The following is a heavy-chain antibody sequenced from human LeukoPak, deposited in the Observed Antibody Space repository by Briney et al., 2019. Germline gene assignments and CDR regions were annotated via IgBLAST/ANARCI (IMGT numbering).Heavy chain of an antibody. CDR3: AREGYSGYDYAGY. J-gene: IGHJ4*02. CDR1: GGSFSGYY. CDR2: INHSGST. V-gene: IGHV4-34*01. D-gene: IGHD5-12*01. Sequence: SETLSLACAVYGGSFSGYYWSWIRQPPGKGLEWIGEINHSGSTNYNPSLKSRVTIPVDTSKNQFSLKLSSVTAADTAVYYCAREGYSGYDYAGYWGQGTLVTVSS.